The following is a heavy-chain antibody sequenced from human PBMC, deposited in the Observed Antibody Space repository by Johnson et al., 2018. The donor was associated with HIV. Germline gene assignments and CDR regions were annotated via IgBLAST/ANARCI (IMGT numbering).Heavy chain of an antibody. CDR3: ARGGIIHDAFDI. V-gene: IGHV3-30*04. CDR2: ISYDGSNK. J-gene: IGHJ3*02. Sequence: QVLLVESGGGVVQPGRSLRLSCAASGFTFSASAMHWVRQAPGKGLEWVAVISYDGSNKYFADSVKGRFTISRDNSKNTLYLQMSSLRAEDTAVYYCARGGIIHDAFDIWGQGTMVTVSS. CDR1: GFTFSASA. D-gene: IGHD1-1*01.